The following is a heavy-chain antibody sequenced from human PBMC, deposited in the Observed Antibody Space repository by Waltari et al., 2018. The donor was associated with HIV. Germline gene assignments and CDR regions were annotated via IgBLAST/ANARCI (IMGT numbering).Heavy chain of an antibody. CDR2: IKQDGSEK. J-gene: IGHJ4*02. CDR3: ARGGFYGSGSKVN. D-gene: IGHD3-10*01. V-gene: IGHV3-7*04. Sequence: EVQLVESGGGLVQPGGSLRLSCAASGFTFSSYWMSWVRQAPGKGLEWLANIKQDGSEKYYVDSGNGRFTISRDNAENSLYLQMNSLRAEDTAVYYCARGGFYGSGSKVNWGQGTLVTVSS. CDR1: GFTFSSYW.